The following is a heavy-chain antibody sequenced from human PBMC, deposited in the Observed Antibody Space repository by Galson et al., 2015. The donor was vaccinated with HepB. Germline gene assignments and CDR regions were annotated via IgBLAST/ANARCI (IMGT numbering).Heavy chain of an antibody. V-gene: IGHV3-30-3*01. CDR3: ARDLAVQLERRKSDY. D-gene: IGHD1-1*01. J-gene: IGHJ4*02. Sequence: SLRLSCAASGFTFSSYAMHWVRQAPGKGLEWVAVISYDGSNKYYADSVKGRFTISRDNSKNTLYLQMNSLRAEDTAVYYCARDLAVQLERRKSDYWGQGTLVTVSS. CDR2: ISYDGSNK. CDR1: GFTFSSYA.